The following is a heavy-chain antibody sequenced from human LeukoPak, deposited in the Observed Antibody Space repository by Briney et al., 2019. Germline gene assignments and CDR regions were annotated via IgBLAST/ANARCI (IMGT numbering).Heavy chain of an antibody. V-gene: IGHV4-39*01. CDR1: GGSISSSSYY. CDR3: ARRSPGNYGYYYYMDV. CDR2: IYYSRST. J-gene: IGHJ6*03. D-gene: IGHD4-11*01. Sequence: SETLSLTCTVSGGSISSSSYYWGWIRQPPGKGLEWIGSIYYSRSTYYNPSLKSRVTISVDTSKNQFSLKLSSVTAPDTAVYYCARRSPGNYGYYYYMDVWGKGTTVTVSS.